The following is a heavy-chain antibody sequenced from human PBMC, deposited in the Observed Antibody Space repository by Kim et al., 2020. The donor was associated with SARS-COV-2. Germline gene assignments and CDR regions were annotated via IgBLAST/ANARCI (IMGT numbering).Heavy chain of an antibody. CDR3: AKARKYYDLLTGYYHNWFDP. CDR1: GGSFSGYY. CDR2: INNSGST. D-gene: IGHD3-9*01. V-gene: IGHV4-34*01. Sequence: SETLSLTCAVYGGSFSGYYWSWIRQPPGKGLEWMGEINNSGSTNYNPSLRSRVTISLDTSKNQSYLKLSSVTAADTAVYYCAKARKYYDLLTGYYHNWFDPWGQGTLVTVSS. J-gene: IGHJ5*02.